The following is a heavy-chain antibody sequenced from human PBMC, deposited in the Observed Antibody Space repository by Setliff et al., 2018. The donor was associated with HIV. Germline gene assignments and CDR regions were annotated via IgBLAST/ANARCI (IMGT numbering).Heavy chain of an antibody. CDR3: ARAKSLVRGVNYFDY. V-gene: IGHV4-31*03. Sequence: SETLSLTCTVSGGSISSSSYYWGWIRQHPGKGLEWIGFIYYSGSTYHNPSLKSRVTISVDTSKNQFSLKLNSVTAADTAVYHCARAKSLVRGVNYFDYWGQGTLVTVSS. J-gene: IGHJ4*02. CDR2: IYYSGST. CDR1: GGSISSSSYY. D-gene: IGHD3-10*01.